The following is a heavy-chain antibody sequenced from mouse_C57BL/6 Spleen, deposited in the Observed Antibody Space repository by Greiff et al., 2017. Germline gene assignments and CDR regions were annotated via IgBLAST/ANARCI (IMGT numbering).Heavy chain of an antibody. CDR2: IRNKANGYTT. J-gene: IGHJ3*01. CDR3: ARYDPYASYYYGSSEAWFAY. Sequence: EVQLVESGGGLVQPGGSLSLSCAASGFTFTDYYMSWVRQPPGKALEWLGFIRNKANGYTTEYSASVKGRFTISRYNSQSILYLQMNALRAEDSATDYCARYDPYASYYYGSSEAWFAYWGQGTLVTVSA. CDR1: GFTFTDYY. V-gene: IGHV7-3*01. D-gene: IGHD1-1*01.